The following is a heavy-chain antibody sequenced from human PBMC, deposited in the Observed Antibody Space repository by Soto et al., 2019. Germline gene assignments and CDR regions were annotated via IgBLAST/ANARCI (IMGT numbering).Heavy chain of an antibody. Sequence: SETLSLTCAVYGGSFSGYYWSWIRQPPGKGLEWIGEINHSGSTNYNPSLKSRVTISVDTSKNQFSLKLSSVTAADTAVYYCARGFWVGSGSYYRYYYGMDVWGQGTTVT. CDR3: ARGFWVGSGSYYRYYYGMDV. J-gene: IGHJ6*02. CDR1: GGSFSGYY. V-gene: IGHV4-34*01. CDR2: INHSGST. D-gene: IGHD3-10*01.